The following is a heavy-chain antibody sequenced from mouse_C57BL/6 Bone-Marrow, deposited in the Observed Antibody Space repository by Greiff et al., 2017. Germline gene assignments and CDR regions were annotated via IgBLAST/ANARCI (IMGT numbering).Heavy chain of an antibody. CDR3: ARYGYLEDY. CDR1: GYTFTSYW. CDR2: IDPSDSYT. Sequence: QVQLQQPGAELVKPGASVKLSCKASGYTFTSYWMQWVKQRPGQGLEWIGEIDPSDSYTNYNQKFKGKATLTVDTSSSTAYIQLSSLTSEDSAVYYCARYGYLEDYWGQGTTLTVSS. D-gene: IGHD2-2*01. V-gene: IGHV1-50*01. J-gene: IGHJ2*01.